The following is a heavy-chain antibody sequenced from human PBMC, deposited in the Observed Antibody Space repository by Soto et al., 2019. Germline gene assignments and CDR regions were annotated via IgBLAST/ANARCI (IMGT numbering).Heavy chain of an antibody. CDR1: GGSISSSSYY. V-gene: IGHV4-39*01. J-gene: IGHJ4*02. CDR2: IYYSGST. Sequence: QLQLQESGPGLVKPSETLSLTCTVSGGSISSSSYYWGWIRQPPGKGLEWIGSIYYSGSTYYNPSLKSRVTISVDTSKNQFSLKLSSVTAADTAVYYCARHHRWELYGVIDYWGQGTLVTVSS. D-gene: IGHD1-26*01. CDR3: ARHHRWELYGVIDY.